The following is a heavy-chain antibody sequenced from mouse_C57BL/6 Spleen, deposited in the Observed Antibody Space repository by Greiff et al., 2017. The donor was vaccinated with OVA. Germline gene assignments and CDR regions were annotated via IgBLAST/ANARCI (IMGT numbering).Heavy chain of an antibody. CDR3: ARWRGNYGAMDY. CDR2: ILPGSGST. J-gene: IGHJ4*01. Sequence: VKLQESGAELMKPGASVKLSCKATGYTFTGYWIEWVKQRPGHGLEWIGEILPGSGSTNYTEKFKGKATFTADTSSNTAYMQLSSLTTEDSAIYYCARWRGNYGAMDYWGQGTSVTVSS. V-gene: IGHV1-9*01. D-gene: IGHD1-1*01. CDR1: GYTFTGYW.